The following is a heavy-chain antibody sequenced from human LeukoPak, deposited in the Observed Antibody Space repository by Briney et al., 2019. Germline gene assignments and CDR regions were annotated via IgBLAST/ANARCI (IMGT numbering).Heavy chain of an antibody. CDR3: TTGPDVLLWFGEPIDAFDI. CDR1: GFTFSNAW. J-gene: IGHJ3*02. D-gene: IGHD3-10*01. CDR2: IKSKTDGGTT. V-gene: IGHV3-15*01. Sequence: GGSLRLSCAASGFTFSNAWMSWVRQAPGKGLEWVGRIKSKTDGGTTDYAAPVKGRFTISRDDSKNTLYLQMNSLKTEDTAVYYCTTGPDVLLWFGEPIDAFDIWGQGQWSPSLQ.